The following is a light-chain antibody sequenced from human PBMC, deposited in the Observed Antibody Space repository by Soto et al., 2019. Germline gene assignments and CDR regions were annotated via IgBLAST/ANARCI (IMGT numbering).Light chain of an antibody. Sequence: EIVLTQSPATLSLSPGERATLSCRASQSVSSSYLAWYQQKPGQAPRLLIYGASSRATGIPDRFSGSGSGTDFTLTISSLQSEDFAVYYCQQYNNWPWTFGQGTKVDI. V-gene: IGKV3D-20*02. J-gene: IGKJ1*01. CDR2: GAS. CDR3: QQYNNWPWT. CDR1: QSVSSSY.